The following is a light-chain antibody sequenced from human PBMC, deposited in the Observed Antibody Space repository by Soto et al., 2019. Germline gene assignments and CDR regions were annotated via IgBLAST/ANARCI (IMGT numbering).Light chain of an antibody. CDR2: EVS. Sequence: QSVLTQPASVSGSPGQSITISCTGTSSDVGSYNLVSWYQQRPGKAPKVMIYEVSKRPSGVSNRFSGSKSGNTASLTISGLQAEDEADYYCFSYAGSSTYYVFGTGTKLTVL. V-gene: IGLV2-23*02. J-gene: IGLJ1*01. CDR1: SSDVGSYNL. CDR3: FSYAGSSTYYV.